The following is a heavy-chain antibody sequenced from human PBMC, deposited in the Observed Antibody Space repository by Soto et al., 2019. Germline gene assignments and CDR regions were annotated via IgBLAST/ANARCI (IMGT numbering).Heavy chain of an antibody. CDR3: ASLASFTVHDFDI. D-gene: IGHD4-17*01. V-gene: IGHV1-45*02. CDR1: GYTFTYRY. Sequence: QMQLVQSGAEVKKTGSSVKVSCKASGYTFTYRYLHWVRQAPGQALEWMGWITPFNGNTNYAQKLQDRVTITRDRSMSTAYMELSSLRSEDTAMYYCASLASFTVHDFDIWGQGTMVTVSS. J-gene: IGHJ3*02. CDR2: ITPFNGNT.